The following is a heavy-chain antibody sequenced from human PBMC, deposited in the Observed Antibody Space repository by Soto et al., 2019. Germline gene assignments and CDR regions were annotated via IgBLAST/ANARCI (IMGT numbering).Heavy chain of an antibody. V-gene: IGHV4-31*03. D-gene: IGHD2-8*01. CDR2: IYSSGIS. Sequence: QVQLQESGPGLVQPSQTLSLTCTVSGGSISSGGYYWSWIRHHPGKGLEWIGYIYSSGISYYDPSLKSRVTMSVDMSKNQVSMRMSSVTAADTAVYHCATNPNGLYYFDYWGQGAQVTVSS. CDR1: GGSISSGGYY. CDR3: ATNPNGLYYFDY. J-gene: IGHJ4*02.